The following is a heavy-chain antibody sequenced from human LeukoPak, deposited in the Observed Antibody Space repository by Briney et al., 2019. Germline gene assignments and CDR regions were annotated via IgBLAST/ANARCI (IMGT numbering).Heavy chain of an antibody. CDR2: IYYSGST. V-gene: IGHV4-59*06. J-gene: IGHJ4*02. CDR1: GGSISSYY. D-gene: IGHD7-27*01. Sequence: SETLSLTCTVSGGSISSYYWSWIRQHPGKGLEWIGYIYYSGSTYYNPSLKSRVTISVDTSKNQFSLKLSSVTAADTAVYYCARDALTGDRDYWGQGTLVTVSS. CDR3: ARDALTGDRDY.